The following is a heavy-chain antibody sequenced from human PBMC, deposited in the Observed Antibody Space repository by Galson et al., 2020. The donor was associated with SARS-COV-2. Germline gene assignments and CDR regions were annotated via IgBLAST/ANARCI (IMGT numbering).Heavy chain of an antibody. Sequence: TSETLSLTCSVSGGSISSYYWTWIRQPPGKGLEWIGNIYNSGSTNYHPSLKSRVTISKDRSKNHFSLNLSSVTAADTAVYYCARLGCSGASCTAFDIWGQGTMVTVSS. J-gene: IGHJ3*02. D-gene: IGHD2-15*01. CDR3: ARLGCSGASCTAFDI. V-gene: IGHV4-59*08. CDR1: GGSISSYY. CDR2: IYNSGST.